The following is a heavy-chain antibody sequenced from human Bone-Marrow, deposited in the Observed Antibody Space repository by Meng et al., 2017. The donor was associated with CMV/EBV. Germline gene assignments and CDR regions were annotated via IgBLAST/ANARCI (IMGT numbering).Heavy chain of an antibody. CDR1: GYIFSDYY. V-gene: IGHV1-2*02. CDR2: IHPKNGGT. Sequence: QGQLVKSGAGVKELGASGQVSCKASGYIFSDYYIHCVRQAPGVGREWMGWIHPKNGGTKYAQKFQGRVTMTRDKSISTTYMDLNRLISDDTAVYYCARDPDTPMAFVHWGQETLVTVSS. J-gene: IGHJ4*02. D-gene: IGHD5-18*01. CDR3: ARDPDTPMAFVH.